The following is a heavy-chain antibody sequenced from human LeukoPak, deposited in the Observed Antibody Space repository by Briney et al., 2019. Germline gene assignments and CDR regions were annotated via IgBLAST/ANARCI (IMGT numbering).Heavy chain of an antibody. V-gene: IGHV3-23*01. CDR1: GFTFSVYA. D-gene: IGHD3-22*01. Sequence: GGSLRLSCAASGFTFSVYAMSWVRQAPGKGLEWDSAISDSGGSTYYADSVKGRFTISRDNSKNTLYLQMNSLRVEDTALYYCAKVVRYYATTAYYSHYFDYWGQGTLVTVSS. J-gene: IGHJ4*02. CDR3: AKVVRYYATTAYYSHYFDY. CDR2: ISDSGGST.